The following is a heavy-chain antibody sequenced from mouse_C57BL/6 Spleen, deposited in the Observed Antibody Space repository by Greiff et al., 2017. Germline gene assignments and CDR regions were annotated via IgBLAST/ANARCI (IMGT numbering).Heavy chain of an antibody. CDR1: GYTFTDYE. J-gene: IGHJ3*01. Sequence: VKLQESGAELVRPGASVTLSCKASGYTFTDYEMHWVKQTPVHGLEWIGAIDPETGGTAYNQKVKGKAILTADKSSSTAYMELRSLTSEDSAVYYCTRAGTWFAYWGQGTLVTVSA. V-gene: IGHV1-15*01. D-gene: IGHD4-1*01. CDR2: IDPETGGT. CDR3: TRAGTWFAY.